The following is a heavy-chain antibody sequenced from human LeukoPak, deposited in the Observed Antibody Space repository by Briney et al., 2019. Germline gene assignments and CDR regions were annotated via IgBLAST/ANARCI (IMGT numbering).Heavy chain of an antibody. Sequence: GRSLRLSCAASGFTFSSYGMHWVRQAPGKGLEWVAFIRYDGSNKYYADSVKGRFTISRDNSKNTLYLQMNSLRAEDTAVYYCARDRDSSGWFMFDYWGQGTLVTVSS. CDR2: IRYDGSNK. D-gene: IGHD6-19*01. CDR3: ARDRDSSGWFMFDY. J-gene: IGHJ4*02. V-gene: IGHV3-30*02. CDR1: GFTFSSYG.